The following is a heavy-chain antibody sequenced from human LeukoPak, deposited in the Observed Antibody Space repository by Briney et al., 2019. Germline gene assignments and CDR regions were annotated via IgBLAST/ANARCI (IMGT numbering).Heavy chain of an antibody. CDR2: MNPNSGNT. Sequence: ASVKVSCKASGYTFTSYDINWVRQATGQGLEWMGWMNPNSGNTGYAQKFQGRVTMTRNTSISTAYMELSSLRSEDTAVYYCARPQEVSYYYSSGYYSYWGQGTLVTVSS. CDR1: GYTFTSYD. J-gene: IGHJ4*02. V-gene: IGHV1-8*01. D-gene: IGHD3-22*01. CDR3: ARPQEVSYYYSSGYYSY.